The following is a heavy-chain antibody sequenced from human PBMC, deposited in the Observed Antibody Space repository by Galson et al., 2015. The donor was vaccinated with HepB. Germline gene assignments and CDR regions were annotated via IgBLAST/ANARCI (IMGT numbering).Heavy chain of an antibody. J-gene: IGHJ5*01. CDR2: IRTSGSYI. D-gene: IGHD2-2*01. CDR1: GFTLSRSS. V-gene: IGHV3-21*01. Sequence: SLRLPCASAGFTLSRSSMNWGRPAPGTGVEWVASIRTSGSYISYADSVKGRFTISRDNTKNSLSLQMDSLRAEDTAVYYCARDQGYCSGTSCPNWFDSWGQGTLVTVSS. CDR3: ARDQGYCSGTSCPNWFDS.